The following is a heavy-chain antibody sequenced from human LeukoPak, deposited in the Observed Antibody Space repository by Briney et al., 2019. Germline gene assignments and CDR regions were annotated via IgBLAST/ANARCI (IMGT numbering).Heavy chain of an antibody. CDR2: INHSGST. CDR1: GGSFSGYY. D-gene: IGHD3-10*01. Sequence: PSETLSLTCAVYGGSFSGYYWSWIRQPPGKGLEWIGEINHSGSTNYNPSLKSRVTISVDTSKNQFSLKLSSVTAADTAVYYCARRRGYYYGSGLYYMDVWGKGTTVTISS. CDR3: ARRRGYYYGSGLYYMDV. J-gene: IGHJ6*03. V-gene: IGHV4-34*01.